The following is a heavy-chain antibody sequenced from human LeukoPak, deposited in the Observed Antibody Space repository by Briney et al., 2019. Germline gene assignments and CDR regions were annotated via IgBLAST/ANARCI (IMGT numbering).Heavy chain of an antibody. J-gene: IGHJ4*02. CDR1: GYTFTGYF. CDR3: ARVTGRHFDWLPYFDY. Sequence: ASVKVSCKASGYTFTGYFIHWVRQAPGQGLEWMGWINPNSGGTNYAQKFQGRVTMTRDTSISTAYMQLSRLRSDETAVYYCARVTGRHFDWLPYFDYWGQGTLATVSS. CDR2: INPNSGGT. V-gene: IGHV1-2*02. D-gene: IGHD3-9*01.